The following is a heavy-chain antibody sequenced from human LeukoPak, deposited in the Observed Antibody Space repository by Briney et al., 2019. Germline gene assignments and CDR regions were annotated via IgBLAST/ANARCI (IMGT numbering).Heavy chain of an antibody. CDR3: AREGIMITFGGVIGFDY. CDR1: GFTFSSCG. V-gene: IGHV3-33*01. CDR2: IWYDGSNK. Sequence: PGGSLRLSCAASGFTFSSCGMHWVRQAPGKGLEWVAVIWYDGSNKYYADSVKGRFTISRDNSKNTLHLQMNSLRAEDTAVYYCAREGIMITFGGVIGFDYWGQGTLVTVSS. J-gene: IGHJ4*02. D-gene: IGHD3-16*02.